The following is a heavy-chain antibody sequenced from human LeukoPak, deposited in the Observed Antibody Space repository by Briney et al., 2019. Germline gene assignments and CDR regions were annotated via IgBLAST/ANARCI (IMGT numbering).Heavy chain of an antibody. CDR3: ARDTAMVTYWFDP. J-gene: IGHJ5*02. CDR1: GDTFTTYY. V-gene: IGHV1-46*01. D-gene: IGHD5-18*01. Sequence: GASVKVSCKASGDTFTTYYMHWVRQAPGQGLEWMGIINPSGGDTRYAQKFQGRVSMTRDTSTSTVYMELSSLRSEDTAVYYCARDTAMVTYWFDPWGQGTLVTVSS. CDR2: INPSGGDT.